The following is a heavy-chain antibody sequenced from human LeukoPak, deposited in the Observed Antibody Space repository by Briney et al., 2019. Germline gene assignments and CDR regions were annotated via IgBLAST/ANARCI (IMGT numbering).Heavy chain of an antibody. D-gene: IGHD6-6*01. CDR2: IYTSGST. V-gene: IGHV4-4*07. Sequence: SETLSLTCTASGGSISSYYWSWIRQPAGKGLEWIGRIYTSGSTNYNPSLKSRVTMSVDTSKNQFSLKLSSVTAADTAVYYCARGPSMYSSSSDLFDYWGQGTLVTVSS. J-gene: IGHJ4*02. CDR3: ARGPSMYSSSSDLFDY. CDR1: GGSISSYY.